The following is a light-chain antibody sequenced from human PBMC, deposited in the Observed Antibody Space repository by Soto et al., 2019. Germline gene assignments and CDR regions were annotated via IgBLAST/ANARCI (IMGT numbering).Light chain of an antibody. Sequence: EIVMTQSPATLSVSPGERATLSCRASQSVTSNLAWYQQKPGQAPRLLIYSASTRATGIPARFSGSGSGTEFTLTISSLQSEDFAVYYCQQYNNWPSFTFGPGTKVDIK. J-gene: IGKJ3*01. CDR1: QSVTSN. CDR3: QQYNNWPSFT. CDR2: SAS. V-gene: IGKV3-15*01.